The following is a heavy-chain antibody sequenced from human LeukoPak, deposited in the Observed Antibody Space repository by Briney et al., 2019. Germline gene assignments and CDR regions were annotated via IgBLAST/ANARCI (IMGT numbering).Heavy chain of an antibody. CDR1: GGSLSGYY. CDR3: ARGLRGYSYGARRDDY. D-gene: IGHD5-18*01. Sequence: PSETLSLTCAVYGGSLSGYYWSWVRQPPGKGLEWGGEINHSGSTNYNPSLKSRVTISVDTSKNQFSLKLSSVTAADTAVYYCARGLRGYSYGARRDDYWGQGTLVTVSS. CDR2: INHSGST. V-gene: IGHV4-34*01. J-gene: IGHJ4*02.